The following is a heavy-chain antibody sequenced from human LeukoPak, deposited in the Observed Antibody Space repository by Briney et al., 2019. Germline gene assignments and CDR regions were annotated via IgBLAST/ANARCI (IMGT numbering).Heavy chain of an antibody. J-gene: IGHJ6*03. CDR1: GGSISTSNYY. Sequence: SETLSLTCTVSGGSISTSNYYWGWIRQPPGKGLEWIGNIFYSGSTYYGPSLKSRLTISLDTSRNQFSLKLNSVTAADTAVYYCARATSSYFYYMDVWGKGTTVTISS. D-gene: IGHD5-12*01. CDR2: IFYSGST. CDR3: ARATSSYFYYMDV. V-gene: IGHV4-39*07.